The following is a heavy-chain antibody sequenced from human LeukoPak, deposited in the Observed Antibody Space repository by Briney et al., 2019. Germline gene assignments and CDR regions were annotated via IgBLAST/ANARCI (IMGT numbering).Heavy chain of an antibody. J-gene: IGHJ4*02. D-gene: IGHD6-13*01. CDR3: ARDSDGRAAGTFGY. CDR2: IYYSGST. Sequence: SETLSLTCTVSGGSISSSTYYWGWVRQPPGKGLEWIGSIYYSGSTNYNPSLKSRVTISVDTSKNQFSLKLSSVTAADTAVYYCARDSDGRAAGTFGYWGQGTLVTVSS. CDR1: GGSISSSTYY. V-gene: IGHV4-39*07.